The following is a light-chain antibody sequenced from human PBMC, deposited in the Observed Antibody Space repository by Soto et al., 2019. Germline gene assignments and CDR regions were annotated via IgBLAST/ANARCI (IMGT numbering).Light chain of an antibody. J-gene: IGKJ1*01. Sequence: DIQMTQSPSSLSASIGDRVTISCRASQGISNDLAWYQQKPGKVPYLLIYAASTSHSGVPSRFRGSGSGTDFNLTISSLQPEDVATYYCQNYNSVPRTFGQGTKVDIK. V-gene: IGKV1-27*01. CDR2: AAS. CDR1: QGISND. CDR3: QNYNSVPRT.